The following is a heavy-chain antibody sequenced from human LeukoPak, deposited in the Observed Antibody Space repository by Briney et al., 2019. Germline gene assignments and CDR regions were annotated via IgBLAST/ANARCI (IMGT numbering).Heavy chain of an antibody. CDR2: IKSKADGVTT. J-gene: IGHJ4*02. D-gene: IGHD5-18*01. Sequence: PGGSLSLLQAFWLLIFWNACVECSTQAPGQGLEWVGRIKSKADGVTTDYAAPVKGRFTISRDDSKDTLYLQMSSLKTDDTAFYLCPSVGYTYVWGQGTLVTVSS. CDR3: PSVGYTYV. CDR1: LLIFWNAC. V-gene: IGHV3-15*07.